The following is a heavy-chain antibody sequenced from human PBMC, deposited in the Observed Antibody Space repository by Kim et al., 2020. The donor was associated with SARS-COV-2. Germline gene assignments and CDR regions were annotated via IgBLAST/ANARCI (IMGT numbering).Heavy chain of an antibody. CDR3: ARVSEGDYIWGSYREHYYMDV. D-gene: IGHD3-16*02. Sequence: ASVKVSCKASGYTFTGYYMHWVRQAPGQGLEWMGRINPNSGGTNYAQKFQGRVTMTRDTSISTAYMELSRLRSDDTAVYYCARVSEGDYIWGSYREHYYMDVWGKGTTVTVSS. V-gene: IGHV1-2*06. CDR1: GYTFTGYY. J-gene: IGHJ6*03. CDR2: INPNSGGT.